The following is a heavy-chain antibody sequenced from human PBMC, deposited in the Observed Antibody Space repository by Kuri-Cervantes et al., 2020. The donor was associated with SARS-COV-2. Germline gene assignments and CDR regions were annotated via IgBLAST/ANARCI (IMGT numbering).Heavy chain of an antibody. V-gene: IGHV4/OR15-8*01. CDR3: ARESTYTFDI. J-gene: IGHJ3*02. CDR2: IFHDGST. D-gene: IGHD2-2*02. Sequence: ESLKISCVVSGGAINTYNWWTWVRQSPGKGLQWIGEIFHDGSTKFNPSLSLRGRVTMSLDKSKNHFSLNLTSVTAADTAVYYCARESTYTFDIWGQGTLVTVS. CDR1: GGAINTYNW.